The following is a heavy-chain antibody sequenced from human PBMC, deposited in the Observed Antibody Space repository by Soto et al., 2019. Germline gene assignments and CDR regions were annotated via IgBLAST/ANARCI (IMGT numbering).Heavy chain of an antibody. V-gene: IGHV3-30*18. J-gene: IGHJ4*02. D-gene: IGHD3-10*01. CDR3: AKERLPGLKRGVDY. Sequence: GGSLRLSCAASGFTFSSYGMHWVRQAPGKGLEWVAVISYDGSNKYYADSVKGRFTISRDNSKNTLYLQMNSLRAEDTAVYYCAKERLPGLKRGVDYWGQGTLVTVSS. CDR2: ISYDGSNK. CDR1: GFTFSSYG.